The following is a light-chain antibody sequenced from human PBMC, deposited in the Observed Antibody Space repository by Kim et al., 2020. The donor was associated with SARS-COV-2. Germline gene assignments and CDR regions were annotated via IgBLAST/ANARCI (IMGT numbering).Light chain of an antibody. Sequence: SLSPGERATLSCKASQSVSTYLAWYQHKPGQAPRLLIPDASTRATGIPTRFSGSGSGTDFTLTVTSLEPEDFAIYYCQQRSNWPPTFGGGTKLEI. CDR2: DAS. CDR3: QQRSNWPPT. J-gene: IGKJ4*01. V-gene: IGKV3-11*01. CDR1: QSVSTY.